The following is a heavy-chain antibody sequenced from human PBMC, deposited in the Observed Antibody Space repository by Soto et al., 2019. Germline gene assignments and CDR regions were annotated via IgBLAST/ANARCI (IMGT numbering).Heavy chain of an antibody. CDR1: GCTFSSYG. CDR2: SSATGAGT. V-gene: IGHV3-23*01. J-gene: IGHJ4*02. D-gene: IGHD1-7*01. Sequence: PGGSLRLSCAASGCTFSSYGMTWVRQAPGKGLEWVSFSSATGAGTYYADSVKGRFTISRDNSKNTLYLQMTSLRADDTAVYYCAKDRRAGGNSGFYSDFWGQGALVTAS. CDR3: AKDRRAGGNSGFYSDF.